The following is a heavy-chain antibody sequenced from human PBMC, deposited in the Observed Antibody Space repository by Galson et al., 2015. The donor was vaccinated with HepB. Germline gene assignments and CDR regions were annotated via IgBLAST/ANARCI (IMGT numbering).Heavy chain of an antibody. D-gene: IGHD3-10*01. Sequence: SLRLSCAGSGFTFSRHSMDWVRQAPGKGLEWVSSISTSSSYIYYRDSVKGRFTTSRDNAKNSLYLQMNSPRAEDTAVYYCARDASGTSRSDYWGQGTLVTVSS. V-gene: IGHV3-21*01. CDR2: ISTSSSYI. CDR3: ARDASGTSRSDY. J-gene: IGHJ4*02. CDR1: GFTFSRHS.